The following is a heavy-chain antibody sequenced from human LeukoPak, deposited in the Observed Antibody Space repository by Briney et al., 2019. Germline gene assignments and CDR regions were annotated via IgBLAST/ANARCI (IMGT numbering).Heavy chain of an antibody. D-gene: IGHD6-13*01. CDR1: GFTFSDHY. Sequence: PGGSLRLSCAASGFTFSDHYMDWFRQAPGKGLQWVGRSRNKANSYVAEFAAPVKGRFTISRDDSKNSVFLQMDNLKTEDTAVYYCVRELAAGPSDHWGQGTLVTVSS. V-gene: IGHV3-72*01. CDR2: SRNKANSYVA. CDR3: VRELAAGPSDH. J-gene: IGHJ4*02.